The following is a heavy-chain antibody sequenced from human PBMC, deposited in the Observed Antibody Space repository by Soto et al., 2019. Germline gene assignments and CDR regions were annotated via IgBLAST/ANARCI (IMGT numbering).Heavy chain of an antibody. CDR3: ASGQTTEPHYYYGMDV. CDR2: IDPSDSYT. CDR1: GYSFTSYW. Sequence: PGESLKISCKGSGYSFTSYWISWVRQMPGKGLEWMGRIDPSDSYTNYSPSFQGHVTISADKSISTAYLQWSSLKASDTAMYYCASGQTTEPHYYYGMDVWGQGTTVTVSS. D-gene: IGHD1-26*01. J-gene: IGHJ6*02. V-gene: IGHV5-10-1*01.